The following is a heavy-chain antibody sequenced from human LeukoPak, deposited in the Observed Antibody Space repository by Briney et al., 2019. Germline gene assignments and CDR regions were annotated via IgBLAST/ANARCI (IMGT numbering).Heavy chain of an antibody. CDR3: ARDSHESMITFGGVIAT. V-gene: IGHV1-69*04. CDR1: GYTFTSYY. J-gene: IGHJ4*02. D-gene: IGHD3-16*02. CDR2: IIPILGIA. Sequence: GASVRVSCKASGYTFTSYYMHWVRQAPGQGLEWMGRIIPILGIANYAQKFQGRVTITADKSTSTAYMELSSLRSEDTAVYYCARDSHESMITFGGVIATWGQGTLVTVSS.